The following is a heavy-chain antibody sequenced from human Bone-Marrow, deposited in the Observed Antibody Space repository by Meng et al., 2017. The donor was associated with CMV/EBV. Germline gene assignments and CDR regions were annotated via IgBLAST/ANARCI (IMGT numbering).Heavy chain of an antibody. J-gene: IGHJ6*02. CDR2: INSDGSST. CDR1: GFTFSSYW. V-gene: IGHV3-74*01. Sequence: GESLKISCAASGFTFSSYWMHWVRQAPGKGLVWVSRINSDGSSTSYADSVKGRFTISRDNAKNTLYLQMNSLRAEDTAVYYCASTYCDYESGSYYYYGMDVWGQGTTVTVSS. CDR3: ASTYCDYESGSYYYYGMDV. D-gene: IGHD4-17*01.